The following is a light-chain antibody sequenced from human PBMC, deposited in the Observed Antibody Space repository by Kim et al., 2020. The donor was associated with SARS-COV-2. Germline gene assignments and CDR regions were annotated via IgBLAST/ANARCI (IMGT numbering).Light chain of an antibody. V-gene: IGKV1-5*03. CDR1: QRISCW. Sequence: ASVGARVTITCRASQRISCWLDWYQQKPGKAPKLLIYRASRLQTGDPSRFSGSGSGTEFTLTISGLQPDDFATYYCHQYSTFSRTFGRGTKVDIK. CDR3: HQYSTFSRT. CDR2: RAS. J-gene: IGKJ1*01.